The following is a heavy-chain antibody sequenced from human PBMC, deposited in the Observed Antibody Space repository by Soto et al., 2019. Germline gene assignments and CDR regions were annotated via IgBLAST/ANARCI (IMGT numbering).Heavy chain of an antibody. V-gene: IGHV3-23*01. CDR1: GFPFTNYA. CDR2: ISGSGETT. Sequence: GGSLRLSCAASGFPFTNYAMTWVRQAPGRGLERVSSISGSGETTYYADAVEGRFTISRDNTKSTLYLQMNSLRAEDTALYYCAKVKTWTYLDFWGQGTLVTVSS. D-gene: IGHD5-12*01. CDR3: AKVKTWTYLDF. J-gene: IGHJ4*02.